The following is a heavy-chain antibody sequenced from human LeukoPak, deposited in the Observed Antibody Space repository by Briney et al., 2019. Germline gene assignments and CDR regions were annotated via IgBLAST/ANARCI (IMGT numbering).Heavy chain of an antibody. J-gene: IGHJ3*02. D-gene: IGHD6-19*01. V-gene: IGHV4-39*07. Sequence: PSETLSLTCTVSGGSISSSSYYWGWIRQPPGKGLEWIGSIYYSGSTYYNPSLKSRVTISVDTSKNQFSLKLSSVTAADTAVYYCARVSGWYGSCAFDIWGQGTMVTVSS. CDR2: IYYSGST. CDR1: GGSISSSSYY. CDR3: ARVSGWYGSCAFDI.